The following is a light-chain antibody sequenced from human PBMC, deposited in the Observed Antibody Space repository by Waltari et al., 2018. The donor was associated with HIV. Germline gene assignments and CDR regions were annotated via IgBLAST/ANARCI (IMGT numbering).Light chain of an antibody. CDR1: SSDVGNYNE. J-gene: IGLJ2*01. CDR3: SSFTTSITVV. Sequence: QSALTQPPSVSGSLGQSVTISCTGTSSDVGNYNEVSWYQQSPGTAPKLMIYDVSNRPAGVPGRFSGSKSGNTASLTISGLQAEDEAEYYCSSFTTSITVVFGGGTKLTVL. V-gene: IGLV2-18*02. CDR2: DVS.